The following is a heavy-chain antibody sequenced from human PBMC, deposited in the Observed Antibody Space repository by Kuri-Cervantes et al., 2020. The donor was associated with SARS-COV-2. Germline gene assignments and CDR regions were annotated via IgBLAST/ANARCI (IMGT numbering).Heavy chain of an antibody. CDR2: IYPGDSDT. CDR1: GYSFSSYW. CDR3: ASAPWSGQTYDY. D-gene: IGHD3-3*01. V-gene: IGHV5-51*01. J-gene: IGHJ4*02. Sequence: GGSLRLSCKGSGYSFSSYWIAWVRQVPGKGLECMGIIYPGDSDTTYSPSFQGQVTISSDKSISTAYLQWSSLKASDTAMYYRASAPWSGQTYDYWGQGTLVTVSS.